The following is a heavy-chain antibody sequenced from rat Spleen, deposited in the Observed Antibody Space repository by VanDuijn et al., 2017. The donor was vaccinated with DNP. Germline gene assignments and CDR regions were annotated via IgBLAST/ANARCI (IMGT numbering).Heavy chain of an antibody. CDR1: GFTFSDYY. J-gene: IGHJ2*01. Sequence: EVQLVESGGDLVQPGRSLKLSCAASGFTFSDYYMAWVRQAPTKGLEWVASITTDGGYTYYRDSVKGRFTISRDYAKSSLYLQMNSLRSEDTATYYCTTDNSGYGGYFDYWGQGVMVTVSS. CDR2: ITTDGGYT. D-gene: IGHD4-3*01. CDR3: TTDNSGYGGYFDY. V-gene: IGHV5-20*01.